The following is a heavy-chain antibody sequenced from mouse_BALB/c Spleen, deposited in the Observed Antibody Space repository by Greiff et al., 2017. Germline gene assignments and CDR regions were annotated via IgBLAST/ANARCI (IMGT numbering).Heavy chain of an antibody. Sequence: EVKLMESGGGLVKPGGSLKLSCAASGFAFSSYDMSWVRQTPEKRLEWVAYISSGGGSTYYPDTVKGRFTISRDNAKNTLYLQMSSLKSEDTAMYYCARRLLAGTGRFAYWGQGTLVTVSA. J-gene: IGHJ3*01. CDR1: GFAFSSYD. CDR2: ISSGGGST. V-gene: IGHV5-12-1*01. CDR3: ARRLLAGTGRFAY. D-gene: IGHD4-1*01.